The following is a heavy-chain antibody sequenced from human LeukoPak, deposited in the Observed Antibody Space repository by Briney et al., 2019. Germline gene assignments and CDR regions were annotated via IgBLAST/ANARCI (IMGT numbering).Heavy chain of an antibody. J-gene: IGHJ4*02. Sequence: PGGSLRLSCEASGISISDNYMSWIRQAPGKGLEGVSYISYGGRIVYSADSVKGRFTISRDNAKNSVYLQMNSLRAEDTAVYYCARSRRGRDGLNFDYWGQGTLVTVSS. V-gene: IGHV3-11*04. CDR2: ISYGGRIV. CDR1: GISISDNY. CDR3: ARSRRGRDGLNFDY. D-gene: IGHD5-24*01.